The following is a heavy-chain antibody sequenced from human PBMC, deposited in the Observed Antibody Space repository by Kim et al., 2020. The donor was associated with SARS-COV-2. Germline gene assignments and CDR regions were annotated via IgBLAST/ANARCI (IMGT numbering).Heavy chain of an antibody. CDR2: T. D-gene: IGHD3-3*01. J-gene: IGHJ4*02. V-gene: IGHV3-66*01. Sequence: TYYADSVKGRLTISRDNSKNTLYLQMNSLRAEDTAVYYCARVIRQGVADYWGQGTLVTVSS. CDR3: ARVIRQGVADY.